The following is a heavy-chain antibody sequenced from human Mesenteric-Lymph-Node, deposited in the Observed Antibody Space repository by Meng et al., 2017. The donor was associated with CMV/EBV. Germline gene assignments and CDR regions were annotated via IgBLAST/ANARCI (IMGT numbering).Heavy chain of an antibody. CDR3: ARLNADLGAFDV. V-gene: IGHV3-23*01. D-gene: IGHD2-8*01. J-gene: IGHJ3*01. Sequence: GESLKISCVASGFYFPAYAMSWFRQAPGRGLEWVSVTSGTGDDTFHADSVRGRFAISRDNSKNTLYLQMNSLRPEDTAVYYCARLNADLGAFDVWGQGTMVTVSS. CDR2: TSGTGDDT. CDR1: GFYFPAYA.